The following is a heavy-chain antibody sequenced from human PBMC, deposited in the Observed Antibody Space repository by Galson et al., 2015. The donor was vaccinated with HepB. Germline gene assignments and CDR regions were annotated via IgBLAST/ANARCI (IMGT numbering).Heavy chain of an antibody. V-gene: IGHV1-46*01. CDR1: GYTFTSYY. CDR3: ARDLMGILPGNWFDP. Sequence: SVKVSCKASGYTFTSYYMHWVRQAPGQGLEWMGIINPSGGSTSYAQKFQGRVTMTRDTSTSTVYMELSSLRSEDTAVYYCARDLMGILPGNWFDPWGQGTLVTVSS. D-gene: IGHD6-13*01. J-gene: IGHJ5*02. CDR2: INPSGGST.